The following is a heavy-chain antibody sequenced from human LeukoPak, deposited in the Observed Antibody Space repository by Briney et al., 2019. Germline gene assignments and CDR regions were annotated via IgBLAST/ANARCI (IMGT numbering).Heavy chain of an antibody. CDR2: ISYDGSKT. CDR3: AKRRGIIITSPIDS. J-gene: IGHJ4*02. V-gene: IGHV3-30*04. Sequence: PGGSLRLSCAASGFTFSSYAMHWVRQAPGMGLEWVALISYDGSKTYYADSVKGRFTISRDNSKNTLYLQMNSLRVEDTAVYYCAKRRGIIITSPIDSWGQGTLVTVSS. CDR1: GFTFSSYA. D-gene: IGHD3-10*01.